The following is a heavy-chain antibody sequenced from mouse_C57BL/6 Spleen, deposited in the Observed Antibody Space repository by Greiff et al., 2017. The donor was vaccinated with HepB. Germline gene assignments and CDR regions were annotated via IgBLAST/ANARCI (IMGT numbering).Heavy chain of an antibody. CDR2: INPGSGGT. CDR1: GYAFTNYL. Sequence: QVQLQQSGAELVRPGTSVKVSCKASGYAFTNYLIEWVKQRPGQGLEWIGVINPGSGGTNYNEKFKGKATLTADKSSSTAYMQLSSLTSEDSAVYFCARPDSNYDWVAYWGQGTLVTVSA. CDR3: ARPDSNYDWVAY. V-gene: IGHV1-54*01. J-gene: IGHJ3*01. D-gene: IGHD2-5*01.